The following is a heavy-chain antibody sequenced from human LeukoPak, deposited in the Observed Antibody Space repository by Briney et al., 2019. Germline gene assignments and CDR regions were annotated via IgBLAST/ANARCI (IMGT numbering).Heavy chain of an antibody. CDR2: ISYDGSNK. V-gene: IGHV3-30*18. CDR3: AKVRAITMVRGVTPKFDY. D-gene: IGHD3-10*01. CDR1: GFTFSSYG. Sequence: GGSLRLSCAASGFTFSSYGMHWVRQAPGKGLEWVAVISYDGSNKYYADSVKGRFTISRDNSKNTLYLQMNSLRAEDTAVYYCAKVRAITMVRGVTPKFDYWGQGTLVTVSS. J-gene: IGHJ4*02.